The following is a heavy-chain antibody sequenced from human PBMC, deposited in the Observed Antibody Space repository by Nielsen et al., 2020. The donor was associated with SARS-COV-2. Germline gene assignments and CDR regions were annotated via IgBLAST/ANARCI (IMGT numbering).Heavy chain of an antibody. CDR1: GYSISSGYY. Sequence: SETLSLTCTVSGYSISSGYYWGWIRQPPGKGLEWIGSIYHSGSTYYNPSLKSRVTISVDTFKNQFSLKLSSVTAADTAVYYCARGVRVMDVWGKGTTVTVSS. D-gene: IGHD2-21*01. CDR2: IYHSGST. J-gene: IGHJ6*03. CDR3: ARGVRVMDV. V-gene: IGHV4-38-2*02.